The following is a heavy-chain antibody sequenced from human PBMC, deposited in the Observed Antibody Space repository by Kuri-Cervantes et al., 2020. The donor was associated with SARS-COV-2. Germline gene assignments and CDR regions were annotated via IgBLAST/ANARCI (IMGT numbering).Heavy chain of an antibody. V-gene: IGHV4-59*12. D-gene: IGHD7-27*01. CDR1: GGSIRSYY. Sequence: ESLKISCTVSGGSIRSYYWSWIRQPPGKGLEWIGYTYYSGSTNYNPSLKSRVTISVDTSKNQFSLKLSSVTAADTAVYYCASLRTGEGPLLDYWGQGTLVTVSS. CDR3: ASLRTGEGPLLDY. J-gene: IGHJ4*02. CDR2: TYYSGST.